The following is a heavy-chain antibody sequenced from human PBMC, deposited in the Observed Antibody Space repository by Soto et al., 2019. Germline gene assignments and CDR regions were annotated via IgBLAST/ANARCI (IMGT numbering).Heavy chain of an antibody. CDR3: ARSLGYYDSSGYYPPYY. D-gene: IGHD3-22*01. J-gene: IGHJ4*02. CDR2: ISSSSSYI. Sequence: GSLRLSCAASGFTFSSYSMNWVRQAPGKGLEWVSSISSSSSYIYYADSVKGLFTISRDNAKNSLYLQMNSLRAEDTAVYYCARSLGYYDSSGYYPPYYWGQGTLVTVSS. V-gene: IGHV3-21*01. CDR1: GFTFSSYS.